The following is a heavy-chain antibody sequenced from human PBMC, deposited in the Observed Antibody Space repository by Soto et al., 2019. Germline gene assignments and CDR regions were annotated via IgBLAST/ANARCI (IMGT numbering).Heavy chain of an antibody. Sequence: QLQLQESGPGLVKPSETLSLTCTVSGGSISSSSYYWGWIRQPPGKGLEWIGSIYYSGSTYYNPSLKSRVTISVDTSKNQFSLKLSSVTAADTAVYYCARPRGDYGVVDYWGQGTLVTVSS. CDR1: GGSISSSSYY. CDR2: IYYSGST. CDR3: ARPRGDYGVVDY. D-gene: IGHD2-21*02. J-gene: IGHJ4*02. V-gene: IGHV4-39*01.